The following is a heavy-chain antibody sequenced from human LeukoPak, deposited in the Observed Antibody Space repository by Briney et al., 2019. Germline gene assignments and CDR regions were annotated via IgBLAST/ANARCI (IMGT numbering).Heavy chain of an antibody. V-gene: IGHV4-34*01. J-gene: IGHJ4*02. CDR1: GGSFSGYY. CDR2: INHSGST. Sequence: SETLSLTCAVYGGSFSGYYWSWIRQPPGKGLEWIGEINHSGSTNYNPSLKSRVTISVDTSKNQFSLKLSSVTAADTAVYYYARNKQMVRGVIDYWGQGTLVTVSS. D-gene: IGHD3-10*01. CDR3: ARNKQMVRGVIDY.